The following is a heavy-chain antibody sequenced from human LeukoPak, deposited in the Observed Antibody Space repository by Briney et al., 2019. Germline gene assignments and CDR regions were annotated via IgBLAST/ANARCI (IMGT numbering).Heavy chain of an antibody. CDR1: GFTLSSHV. V-gene: IGHV3-30*03. J-gene: IGHJ4*02. CDR3: ARVGSSGYFDY. CDR2: TSYGGSNT. Sequence: GGSLRLSCVVSGFTLSSHVMYWIRQAPGKGLEWVALTSYGGSNTDYTDSVKGRFTISRDNPRNTLYLQMNSLSAEDTAFYYCARVGSSGYFDYWGQGALVTVSS. D-gene: IGHD3-22*01.